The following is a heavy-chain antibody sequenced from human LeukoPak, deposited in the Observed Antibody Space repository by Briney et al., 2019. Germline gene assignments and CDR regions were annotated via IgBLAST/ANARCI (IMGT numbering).Heavy chain of an antibody. D-gene: IGHD3-3*01. CDR2: ISAYNGNT. J-gene: IGHJ4*02. CDR3: ARGSDFWSGYYTPYYFDY. V-gene: IGHV1-18*01. CDR1: GYTFTRYG. Sequence: ASVKVSGKASGYTFTRYGISWVRPAAGQGVEWMGWISAYNGNTNYAQKLQGRVTMTTDTSTSTAYMELRSLRSDDTAVYYCARGSDFWSGYYTPYYFDYWGQGTLVTVSS.